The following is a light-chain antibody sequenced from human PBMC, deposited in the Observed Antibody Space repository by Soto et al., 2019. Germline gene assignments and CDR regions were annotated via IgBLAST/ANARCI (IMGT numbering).Light chain of an antibody. CDR1: QGISNY. Sequence: DIQMTQSPSSLSASVRDRVTITCRASQGISNYLACYQQKPGKVPKLLIYAAATLQSGVPPRISGSGSGTDVSLTIRCLQPVEGGAYFQLQYNSVTAWPFGHGTKMEIK. CDR2: AAA. V-gene: IGKV1-27*01. CDR3: LQYNSVTAWP. J-gene: IGKJ1*01.